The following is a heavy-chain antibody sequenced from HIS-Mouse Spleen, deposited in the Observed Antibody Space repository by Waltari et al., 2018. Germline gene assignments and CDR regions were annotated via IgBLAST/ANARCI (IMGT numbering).Heavy chain of an antibody. Sequence: QVQLVESGGGVVQPGRSLRLSCAASGFTFSSYGMHGVRQAPGKGLEWVAVISYDGSNKYYADSVKGRFNIYRDNSKNTLYLQMNSLRAEDTAVYYCAKDKHHAFDYWGQGTLVTVSS. V-gene: IGHV3-30*18. CDR3: AKDKHHAFDY. CDR2: ISYDGSNK. CDR1: GFTFSSYG. J-gene: IGHJ4*02.